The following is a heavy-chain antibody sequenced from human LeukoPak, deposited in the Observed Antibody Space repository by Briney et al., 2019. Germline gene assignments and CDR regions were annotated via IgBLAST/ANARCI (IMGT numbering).Heavy chain of an antibody. CDR2: ISSSGSTI. CDR3: ARDPLLFIDHQLSLRPFDY. Sequence: GGSLRLSCAASGFTFSSYEMNWVRQAPGKGLEWVSYISSSGSTIYYADSVKGRFTISRDNAKNSLYLQMNSPRAEDTAVYYCARDPLLFIDHQLSLRPFDYWGQGTLVTVSS. V-gene: IGHV3-48*03. J-gene: IGHJ4*02. D-gene: IGHD2-2*01. CDR1: GFTFSSYE.